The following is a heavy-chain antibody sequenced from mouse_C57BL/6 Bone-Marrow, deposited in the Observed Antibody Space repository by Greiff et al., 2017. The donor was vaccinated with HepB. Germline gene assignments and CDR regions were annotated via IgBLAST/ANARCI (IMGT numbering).Heavy chain of an antibody. V-gene: IGHV3-6*01. CDR2: ISYDGSN. CDR1: GYSITSGYY. CDR3: ARVVYGYGWFAY. D-gene: IGHD2-2*01. J-gene: IGHJ3*01. Sequence: EVQLVESGPGLVKPSQSLSLTCSVTGYSITSGYYWNWIRQFPGNKLEWMGYISYDGSNNYNPSLKNRISITRDTSKNQFFLKLNSVTTEDTATYYCARVVYGYGWFAYWGQGTLVTVSA.